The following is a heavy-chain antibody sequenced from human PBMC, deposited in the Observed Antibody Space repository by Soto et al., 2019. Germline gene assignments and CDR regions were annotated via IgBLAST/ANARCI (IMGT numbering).Heavy chain of an antibody. CDR1: VFSISRYY. D-gene: IGHD2-21*01. CDR2: IYYSGST. V-gene: IGHV4-59*01. Sequence: SATXSLTCTFSVFSISRYYLILIRQPPGKGLEWIGYIYYSGSTNYNPSLKSRVTISVDTSKNQFSLKLSSVTAADTAVYYCERVSILRGEDWFEPWGQGTLVTVSS. J-gene: IGHJ5*02. CDR3: ERVSILRGEDWFEP.